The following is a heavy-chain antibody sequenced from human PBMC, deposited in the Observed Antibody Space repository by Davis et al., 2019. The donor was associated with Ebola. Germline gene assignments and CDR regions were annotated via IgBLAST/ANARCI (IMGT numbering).Heavy chain of an antibody. CDR3: ARENVPKSGWFDP. D-gene: IGHD1-1*01. V-gene: IGHV3-53*01. CDR1: GFTVSSNY. J-gene: IGHJ5*01. CDR2: IYSGGST. Sequence: GGSLRLSCAASGFTVSSNYMSWVRQAPGKGLEWVSVIYSGGSTYYADSVKGRFTISRDNSKNTLYLQMNSLRAEDTAVYYCARENVPKSGWFDPWGQGTTVTVSS.